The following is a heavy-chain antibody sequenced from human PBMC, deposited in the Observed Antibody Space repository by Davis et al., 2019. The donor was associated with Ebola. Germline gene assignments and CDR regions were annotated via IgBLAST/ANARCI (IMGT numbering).Heavy chain of an antibody. D-gene: IGHD3-10*01. J-gene: IGHJ4*02. CDR1: GFTFSSYA. CDR2: ISSNGGST. Sequence: GESLKISCAASGFTFSSYAMHWVRQAPGQGLEYVSAISSNGGSTYYANSVKGRFTISRDNSKNTLYLQMGSLRAEDMAVYYCARASLYYYGSGSYYGDRGQGTLVTVSS. V-gene: IGHV3-64*01. CDR3: ARASLYYYGSGSYYGD.